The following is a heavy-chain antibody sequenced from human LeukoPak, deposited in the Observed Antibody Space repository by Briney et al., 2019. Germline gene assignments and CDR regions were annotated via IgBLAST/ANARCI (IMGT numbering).Heavy chain of an antibody. Sequence: AGTLSQTFIFSHGILIRSICHAGGMRRTREEGLECIGSIYYRGITYYSPSLQGRVPMSVDTPKNQFSLQLNSVTVADTAVYYCARLRVTTGFHYWDQGVPVTVSS. CDR2: IYYRGIT. D-gene: IGHD2-21*02. CDR1: HGILIRSICH. V-gene: IGHV4-39*01. CDR3: ARLRVTTGFHY. J-gene: IGHJ4*02.